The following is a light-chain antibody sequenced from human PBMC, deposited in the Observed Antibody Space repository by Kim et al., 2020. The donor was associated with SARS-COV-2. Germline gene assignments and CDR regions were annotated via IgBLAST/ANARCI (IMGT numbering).Light chain of an antibody. Sequence: GQSVTISCTGTSSDVGGYNYVSWYQQHPGKAPKVMIYDVSKRPSGVPDRFSGSKSDNTASLTISGLQAEDEAEYYCCSYAGSYTWVFGGGTKVTVL. CDR1: SSDVGGYNY. CDR2: DVS. J-gene: IGLJ3*02. V-gene: IGLV2-11*01. CDR3: CSYAGSYTWV.